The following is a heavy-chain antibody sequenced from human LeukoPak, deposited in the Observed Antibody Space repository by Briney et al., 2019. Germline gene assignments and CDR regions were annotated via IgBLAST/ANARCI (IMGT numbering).Heavy chain of an antibody. CDR3: ARDRTAAAGHFDY. CDR1: GFTFSSYW. CDR2: IKQDGSEK. Sequence: GGSLRLSCAASGFTFSSYWISWVRQAPGKGLEWVANIKQDGSEKYYVDSVKGRLTISRDNAKNSLYLQMNSLRAEDTAVYYCARDRTAAAGHFDYWGQGTLVTVSS. D-gene: IGHD6-13*01. J-gene: IGHJ4*02. V-gene: IGHV3-7*01.